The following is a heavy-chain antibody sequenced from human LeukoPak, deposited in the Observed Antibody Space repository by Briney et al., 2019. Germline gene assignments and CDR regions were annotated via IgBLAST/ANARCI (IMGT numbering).Heavy chain of an antibody. CDR3: ARGGGSSSWYKGNWFDP. CDR1: GYTFTSYG. V-gene: IGHV1-18*01. CDR2: ISAYNGNT. Sequence: ASVKVSCKASGYTFTSYGISWVRQAPGQGLEWMGWISAYNGNTNYAQKLQGRVTMTTDTSTSAAYMELSRLRSDDTAVYYCARGGGSSSWYKGNWFDPWGQGTLVTVSS. D-gene: IGHD6-13*01. J-gene: IGHJ5*02.